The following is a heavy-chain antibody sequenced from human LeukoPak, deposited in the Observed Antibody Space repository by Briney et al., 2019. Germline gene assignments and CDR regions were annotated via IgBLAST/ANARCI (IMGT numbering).Heavy chain of an antibody. J-gene: IGHJ4*02. D-gene: IGHD3-22*01. Sequence: GGSLRLSCAAAGFTFTSYGMSWVRQAPGKGLEWVSAIGSGSGTYYADSVKVRFTISRNNSKNTLYLQMNSLRAEDMAVYYCAKDQYYDSSAIHYWGQGTLVTVSS. CDR1: GFTFTSYG. CDR2: IGSGSGT. CDR3: AKDQYYDSSAIHY. V-gene: IGHV3-23*01.